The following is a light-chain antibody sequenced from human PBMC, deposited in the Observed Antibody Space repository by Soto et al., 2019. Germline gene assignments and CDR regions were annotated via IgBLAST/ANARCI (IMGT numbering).Light chain of an antibody. Sequence: QSALTQPASVSGSPGQSITISCTGTSSDVGGYNYVSWYQQHPGKAPKLMIYDVSNRPSGVSNRFSGSKSGNTASLTISGLQAEDEADYYCAAWDDSLNVVFGGGTKLTVL. CDR1: SSDVGGYNY. V-gene: IGLV2-14*01. J-gene: IGLJ2*01. CDR3: AAWDDSLNVV. CDR2: DVS.